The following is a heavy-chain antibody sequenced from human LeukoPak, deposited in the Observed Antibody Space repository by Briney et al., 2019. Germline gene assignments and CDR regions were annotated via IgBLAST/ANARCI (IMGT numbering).Heavy chain of an antibody. CDR3: AREETGYCSGGSCYSGLWGDDYYYYMDV. V-gene: IGHV1-24*01. CDR1: GYTLTELS. Sequence: GASVKVSCKVSGYTLTELSMHWVRQAPGKGLEWMGGFDPEDGETIYAQKFQGRVTMTEDTSTDTAYMELSSLRSEDTAVYYCAREETGYCSGGSCYSGLWGDDYYYYMDVWGKGTTVTVSS. CDR2: FDPEDGET. J-gene: IGHJ6*03. D-gene: IGHD2-15*01.